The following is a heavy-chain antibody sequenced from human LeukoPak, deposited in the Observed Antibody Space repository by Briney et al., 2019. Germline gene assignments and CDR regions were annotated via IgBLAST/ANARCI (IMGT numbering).Heavy chain of an antibody. CDR3: ARLPGYYDSSGQALRYFDL. D-gene: IGHD3-22*01. CDR1: GGSISSYY. J-gene: IGHJ2*01. V-gene: IGHV4-59*08. CDR2: IYYSGST. Sequence: SETLSLTCAVYGGSISSYYWSWIRQPPGKGLEWIGYIYYSGSTNYNPSLKSRVTISVDTSKNQFSLKLSSVTAADTAVYYCARLPGYYDSSGQALRYFDLWGRGTLVTVSS.